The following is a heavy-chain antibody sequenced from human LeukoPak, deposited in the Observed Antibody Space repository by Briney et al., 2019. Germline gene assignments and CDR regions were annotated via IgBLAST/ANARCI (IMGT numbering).Heavy chain of an antibody. CDR3: ARDSYDFWSGYYTGIVGGFDP. CDR1: GYSISSGYY. CDR2: IYHSGST. Sequence: PSETLSLTCTVSGYSISSGYYWGWIRQPPGKGLEWIGSIYHSGSTYYNPSLKSRLTISVDTSKNQFSLKLSSVTAADTAVYYCARDSYDFWSGYYTGIVGGFDPWGQGTLVTVSS. D-gene: IGHD3-3*01. V-gene: IGHV4-38-2*02. J-gene: IGHJ5*02.